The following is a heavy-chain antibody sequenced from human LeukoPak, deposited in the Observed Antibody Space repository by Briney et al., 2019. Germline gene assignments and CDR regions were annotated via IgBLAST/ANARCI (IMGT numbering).Heavy chain of an antibody. V-gene: IGHV3-7*04. J-gene: IGHJ4*02. CDR1: GFTFSNTR. D-gene: IGHD3-9*01. CDR3: VRAVDAGTVDY. Sequence: GGSLRLSCAASGFTFSNTRMSWVRQAPGKGLEWVANINEDGSEQYYVDSVKGRLTISRDNAKNSLYLQMNTLRAEDTAIYHCVRAVDAGTVDYWGQGTLVTVSS. CDR2: INEDGSEQ.